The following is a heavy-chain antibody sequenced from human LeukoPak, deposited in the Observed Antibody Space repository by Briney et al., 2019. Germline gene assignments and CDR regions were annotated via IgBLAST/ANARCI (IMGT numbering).Heavy chain of an antibody. J-gene: IGHJ6*02. CDR2: IKQNGGEK. CDR1: GFTFSSYW. V-gene: IGHV3-7*01. Sequence: GGSLRLSCAASGFTFSSYWMTWVRQAPGKGLEWVANIKQNGGEKYYVDSVKGRFTISRDNAKNSLYLQMDSLRAEDTAVYYCARNTPSLSTNGMDVWGQGTTVTVSS. D-gene: IGHD3-3*02. CDR3: ARNTPSLSTNGMDV.